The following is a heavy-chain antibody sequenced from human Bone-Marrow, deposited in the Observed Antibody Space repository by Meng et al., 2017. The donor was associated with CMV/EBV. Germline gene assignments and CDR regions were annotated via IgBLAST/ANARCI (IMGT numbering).Heavy chain of an antibody. Sequence: GESLKISCAASGFTFSSFWMSWVRQAPGKGLEWVVSIKSKADGGTTEYAAPVKGRFTITRDDSRKTVYLQMNSLRTEDTAVYYCATEGCSSSSCFTPNAFDVWGQGTMVTVSS. V-gene: IGHV3-15*01. CDR1: GFTFSSFW. CDR2: IKSKADGGTT. CDR3: ATEGCSSSSCFTPNAFDV. D-gene: IGHD2-2*02. J-gene: IGHJ3*01.